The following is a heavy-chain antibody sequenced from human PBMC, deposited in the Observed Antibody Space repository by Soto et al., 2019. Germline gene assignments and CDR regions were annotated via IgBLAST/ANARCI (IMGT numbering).Heavy chain of an antibody. J-gene: IGHJ4*02. D-gene: IGHD3-10*01. CDR3: ATNGINTPSGA. CDR2: ISATTGST. V-gene: IGHV3-23*01. Sequence: EVQLLESGGGLVQPGGSLRLSCAASGFTFSYYAMSWVRQAPVKGLEWVSSISATTGSTYYAGSVKGRFTISRDNSKNRVYLQVDSLRAEDSAVYYCATNGINTPSGAWGQGNLVTVSS. CDR1: GFTFSYYA.